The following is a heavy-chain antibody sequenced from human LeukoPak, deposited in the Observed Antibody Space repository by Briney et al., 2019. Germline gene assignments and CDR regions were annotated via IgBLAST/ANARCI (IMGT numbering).Heavy chain of an antibody. D-gene: IGHD6-19*01. CDR1: GFTFSSFG. Sequence: GRSLRLSSAASGFTFSSFGMHWVRQAPGRGLEWVAVISYDGSNKYYADSVKGRFTISRDNSKNTLYLQMSSLRAEDTAVYYCAKDRSSGYSDYWGQGTLVTVSS. CDR3: AKDRSSGYSDY. V-gene: IGHV3-30*18. CDR2: ISYDGSNK. J-gene: IGHJ4*02.